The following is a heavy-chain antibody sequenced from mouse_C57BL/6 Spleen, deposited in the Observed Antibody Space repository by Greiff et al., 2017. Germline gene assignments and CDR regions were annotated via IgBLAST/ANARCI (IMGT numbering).Heavy chain of an antibody. CDR2: SRNKANDYTT. CDR1: GFTFSDFY. CDR3: ARDADYGNYYYAMDY. V-gene: IGHV7-1*01. D-gene: IGHD2-1*01. J-gene: IGHJ4*01. Sequence: EVKVVESGGGLVQSGRSLRLSCATSGFTFSDFYMEWVRQAPGKGLEWIAASRNKANDYTTEYSASVKGRFIVSRDTSQSILYLQMNALRAEDTAIYYCARDADYGNYYYAMDYWGQGTSVTVSS.